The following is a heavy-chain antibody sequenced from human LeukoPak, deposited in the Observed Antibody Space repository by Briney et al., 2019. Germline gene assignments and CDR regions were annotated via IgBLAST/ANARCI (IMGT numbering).Heavy chain of an antibody. CDR1: GGSISSSSYY. CDR2: IYYSGST. CDR3: ARVGWELLGPFDH. Sequence: SETLSLTCTVSGGSISSSSYYWGWIRQPPGKGLEWIGSIYYSGSTYYNPSLKSRVTISVDRSKNQFSLKLRSVIAADTAVYYCARVGWELLGPFDHWGQGTLVTVSS. V-gene: IGHV4-39*07. J-gene: IGHJ4*02. D-gene: IGHD1-26*01.